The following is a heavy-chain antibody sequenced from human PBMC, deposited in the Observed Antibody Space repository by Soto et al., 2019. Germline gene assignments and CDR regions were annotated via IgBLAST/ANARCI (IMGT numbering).Heavy chain of an antibody. CDR2: LSVTGGGP. Sequence: EVRLLESGGGLVQPGGSLRLSCAASGFSFSSYDMTWVRQAPGQGLEWVSSLSVTGGGPYYADSVRGRFTMSRDNSKNTLALEMSGLRADDSAVYYCARVIRGAYYNSPLDTWGQGTVVTVSS. J-gene: IGHJ5*02. CDR1: GFSFSSYD. CDR3: ARVIRGAYYNSPLDT. D-gene: IGHD3-10*01. V-gene: IGHV3-23*01.